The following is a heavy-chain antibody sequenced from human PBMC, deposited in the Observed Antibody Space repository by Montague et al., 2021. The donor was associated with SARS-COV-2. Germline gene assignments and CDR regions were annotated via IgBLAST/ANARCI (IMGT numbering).Heavy chain of an antibody. CDR3: ARGPDYYDFWSGYYYYYMDV. J-gene: IGHJ6*03. V-gene: IGHV4-59*01. Sequence: SETLSLTCTVSGGSISSYYWSWIRQPPGKGLEWIGYIYYSGSTNYNPSLKSRVTISVDTSKNQFSLKLSSVTAADTAVYYCARGPDYYDFWSGYYYYYMDVWGKGTTVTVSS. CDR1: GGSISSYY. D-gene: IGHD3-3*01. CDR2: IYYSGST.